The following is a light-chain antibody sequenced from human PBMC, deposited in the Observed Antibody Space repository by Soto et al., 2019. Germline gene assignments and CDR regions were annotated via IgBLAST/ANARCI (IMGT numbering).Light chain of an antibody. CDR1: SFNIGSNT. Sequence: QSALTQPPSASGTPGQRVTISCSGSSFNIGSNTVNWYQQLPGTAPKLLMYNNNQRPSGVPDRFSGSKSGTSASLAISGLQSDDETDYYCAAWDDGLNGWVFGGGTKVTVL. J-gene: IGLJ3*02. CDR3: AAWDDGLNGWV. CDR2: NNN. V-gene: IGLV1-44*01.